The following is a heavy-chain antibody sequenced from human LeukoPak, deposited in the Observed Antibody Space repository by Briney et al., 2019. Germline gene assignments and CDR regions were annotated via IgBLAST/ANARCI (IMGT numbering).Heavy chain of an antibody. J-gene: IGHJ6*03. Sequence: GGSLRLSCAASGFTFSSYAMSWVRQAPGKGLEWVSAISGSGGSTYYADSVKGRFTISRDNSKNTLYLQMNSLRAEDTAVYYCAKDGGSGWYNYYYYTDVWGKGTTVTVSS. CDR1: GFTFSSYA. V-gene: IGHV3-23*01. D-gene: IGHD6-19*01. CDR2: ISGSGGST. CDR3: AKDGGSGWYNYYYYTDV.